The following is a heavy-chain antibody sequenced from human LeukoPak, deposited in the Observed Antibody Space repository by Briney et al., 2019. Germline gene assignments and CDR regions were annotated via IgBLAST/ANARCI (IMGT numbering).Heavy chain of an antibody. V-gene: IGHV3-48*04. CDR1: GFTFSSYS. J-gene: IGHJ6*02. Sequence: GGSLRLSCAASGFTFSSYSTNWVRQAPGKGLEWVSYISSSSSTIYYADSVKGRFTISRDNAKNSLYLQMNSLRAEDTAVYYCARDTLYCSGGSCSPHYYYYYGMDVWGQGTTVTVSS. D-gene: IGHD2-15*01. CDR2: ISSSSSTI. CDR3: ARDTLYCSGGSCSPHYYYYYGMDV.